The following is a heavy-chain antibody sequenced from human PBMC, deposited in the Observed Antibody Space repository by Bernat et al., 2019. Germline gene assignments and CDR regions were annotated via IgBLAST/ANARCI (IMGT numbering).Heavy chain of an antibody. CDR3: ARDSGGRGIAVAGNFDY. CDR2: IYYSGST. Sequence: QLQLQESGPGLVKPSQTLSLTCTVSGDSISSGAYYWSWIRQHPGKGLEWIGYIYYSGSTYYNPSLKSRVTISVDTSKNQLSLKLSSVTAADTAVYYCARDSGGRGIAVAGNFDYWGQGTLVTVSS. CDR1: GDSISSGAYY. D-gene: IGHD6-19*01. J-gene: IGHJ4*02. V-gene: IGHV4-31*03.